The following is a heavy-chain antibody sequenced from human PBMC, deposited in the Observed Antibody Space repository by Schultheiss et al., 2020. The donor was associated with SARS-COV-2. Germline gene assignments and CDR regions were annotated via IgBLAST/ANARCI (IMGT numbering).Heavy chain of an antibody. D-gene: IGHD6-13*01. Sequence: ASVKVSCKASGYTFTSYDINWVRQATGQGLEWMGWMNPNSGNTGYAQKFQGRVTITADKSTSTAYMELSSLRSEDTAVYYCARFAVAAGYFDLWGRGTLVTVSS. V-gene: IGHV1-8*01. J-gene: IGHJ2*01. CDR3: ARFAVAAGYFDL. CDR1: GYTFTSYD. CDR2: MNPNSGNT.